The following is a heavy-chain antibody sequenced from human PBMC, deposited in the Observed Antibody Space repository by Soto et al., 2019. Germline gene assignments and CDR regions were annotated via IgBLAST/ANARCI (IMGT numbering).Heavy chain of an antibody. D-gene: IGHD3-10*01. CDR2: INGGNGYT. CDR3: ARATYTSGGSPTFAMDV. Sequence: QVHLVQSGAEVKEPGASVRVSCKASGYTFSSNAIQWVRQAPGQELEWMGWINGGNGYTKYSQNFQDRVTLTRDTSASTTYMELSSLRSEDTAIFYCARATYTSGGSPTFAMDVWGQGTTVTVSS. V-gene: IGHV1-3*01. CDR1: GYTFSSNA. J-gene: IGHJ6*02.